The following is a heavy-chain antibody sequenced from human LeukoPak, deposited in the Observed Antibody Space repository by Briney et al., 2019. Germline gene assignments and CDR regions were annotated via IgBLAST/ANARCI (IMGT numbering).Heavy chain of an antibody. D-gene: IGHD6-19*01. CDR2: INSDGSST. V-gene: IGHV3-74*01. Sequence: GGSLRLSCAASGFTFYDYAMHWVRHAPGKGLVWVSRINSDGSSTIYADSVKGRFTISRDNAKNTLYLQMNSLRAEDTAVYYCARGPDEGSGWQGAHYYYYYGMDVWGQGTTVTVSS. CDR3: ARGPDEGSGWQGAHYYYYYGMDV. J-gene: IGHJ6*02. CDR1: GFTFYDYA.